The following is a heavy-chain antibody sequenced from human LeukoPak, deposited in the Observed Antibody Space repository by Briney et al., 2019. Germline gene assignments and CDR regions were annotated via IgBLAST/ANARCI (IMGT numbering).Heavy chain of an antibody. V-gene: IGHV3-7*01. Sequence: PGGSLRLSCAASGFTFSSYWMSWVRQAPGKGLEWVANIKQDGSEKYYVDSVKGRFTISRDNAKNSLYLQMNSLRAEDTAVYYCARVPPPHYDILTGYYPPYYMDVWGKGTTVTISS. CDR2: IKQDGSEK. CDR1: GFTFSSYW. CDR3: ARVPPPHYDILTGYYPPYYMDV. J-gene: IGHJ6*03. D-gene: IGHD3-9*01.